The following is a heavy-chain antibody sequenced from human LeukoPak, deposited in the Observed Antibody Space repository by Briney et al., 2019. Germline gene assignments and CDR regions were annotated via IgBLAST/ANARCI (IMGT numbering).Heavy chain of an antibody. J-gene: IGHJ2*01. CDR3: AKDRTVGASYWYFDL. V-gene: IGHV3-23*01. Sequence: PGGSLRLSCAASGFTFSSYAVSWVRQAPGKGLEWVSAISGSGGYTYYADSVKGRFTISRDSSKNTLFLHMNTLRAEDTAIYYCAKDRTVGASYWYFDLWGRGTLVTVSS. CDR2: ISGSGGYT. CDR1: GFTFSSYA. D-gene: IGHD1-26*01.